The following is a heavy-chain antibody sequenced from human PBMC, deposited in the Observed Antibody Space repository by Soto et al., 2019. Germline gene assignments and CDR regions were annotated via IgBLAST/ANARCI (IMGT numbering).Heavy chain of an antibody. CDR3: ARSQGSSTSLEIYYYYYYGMDV. Sequence: QVQLVQSGAEVKKPGSSVKVSCKASGGTFSSYAISWVRQAPGQGLEWMGGIIPISGTANYAQKFQSRVTITADESTSTAYMELSSLRSEDTAVYYCARSQGSSTSLEIYYYYYYGMDVWGQGTKVTVSS. CDR1: GGTFSSYA. D-gene: IGHD2-2*01. V-gene: IGHV1-69*01. CDR2: IIPISGTA. J-gene: IGHJ6*02.